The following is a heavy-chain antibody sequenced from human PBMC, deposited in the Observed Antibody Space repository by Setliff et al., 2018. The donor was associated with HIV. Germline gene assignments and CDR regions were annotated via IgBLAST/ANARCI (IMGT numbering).Heavy chain of an antibody. CDR3: AREGCGDGTCYAPDL. D-gene: IGHD2-15*01. Sequence: GGSLRLSCAASGFTFSRYEMNWVRQAPGKGLGWVSYISNSVSTVYYADSVKGRFTISRDNAKNSMYLQMSGLRVEDTAVYYCAREGCGDGTCYAPDLWGQGTLVTVSS. V-gene: IGHV3-48*03. CDR2: ISNSVSTV. CDR1: GFTFSRYE. J-gene: IGHJ4*02.